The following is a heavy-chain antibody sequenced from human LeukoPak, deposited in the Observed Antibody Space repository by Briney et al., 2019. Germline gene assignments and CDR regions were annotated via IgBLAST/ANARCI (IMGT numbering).Heavy chain of an antibody. CDR3: TKMRGMAVAGVPYWYFDV. Sequence: GGSLRLPCAASGFSFSDTAMSWVRQAPGKGLEWVSTINGDTTMIYYVDSVKGRFTISRDNSRNTLFLQMSSLKVEDTAVYYCTKMRGMAVAGVPYWYFDVWGRGAVVTVSS. J-gene: IGHJ2*01. CDR2: INGDTTMI. CDR1: GFSFSDTA. D-gene: IGHD6-19*01. V-gene: IGHV3-23*01.